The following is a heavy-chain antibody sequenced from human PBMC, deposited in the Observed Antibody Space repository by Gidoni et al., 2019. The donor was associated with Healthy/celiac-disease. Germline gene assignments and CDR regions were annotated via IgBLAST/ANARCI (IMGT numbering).Heavy chain of an antibody. Sequence: QVQLQESGPGLVKPSQTLSLTCTVSGGSISSGGYYWSWLRQHPGKGLEWIGYIYYSGSTYYNPSLKSRVTISVDTSKNQFSLKLSSVTAADTAVYYCASSGEVDSSSWYLSWFDPWGQGTLVTVSS. CDR2: IYYSGST. V-gene: IGHV4-31*03. CDR3: ASSGEVDSSSWYLSWFDP. CDR1: GGSISSGGYY. J-gene: IGHJ5*02. D-gene: IGHD6-13*01.